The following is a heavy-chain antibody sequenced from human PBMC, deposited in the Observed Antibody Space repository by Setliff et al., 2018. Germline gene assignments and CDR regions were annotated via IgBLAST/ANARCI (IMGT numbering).Heavy chain of an antibody. V-gene: IGHV1-69*10. CDR3: ASTIQVGDLRTQYFDY. D-gene: IGHD3-10*01. J-gene: IGHJ4*02. CDR2: IIPILDTA. CDR1: GGTFNSYA. Sequence: SVKVSCKASGGTFNSYALGWVRQAPGQGLEWMGGIIPILDTANYAHNFQGRVTISFDRSTGTAYMDLSSLRPDDTAVYYCASTIQVGDLRTQYFDYWGQGTLVTVSS.